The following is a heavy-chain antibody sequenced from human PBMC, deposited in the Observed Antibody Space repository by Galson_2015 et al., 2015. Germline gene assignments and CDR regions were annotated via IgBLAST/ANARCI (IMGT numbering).Heavy chain of an antibody. D-gene: IGHD3-22*01. Sequence: SVKVSCKASGSTFTSYYMHWVRPAPGQGLEWMGIINPSGGSTSYAQKFQGRVTMTRDTSTSTVYMELSSLRSEDTAVYYCARGRQVGLRSYYYDSSGPHWFDPWGQGTLVAVSS. CDR3: ARGRQVGLRSYYYDSSGPHWFDP. CDR1: GSTFTSYY. V-gene: IGHV1-46*01. J-gene: IGHJ5*02. CDR2: INPSGGST.